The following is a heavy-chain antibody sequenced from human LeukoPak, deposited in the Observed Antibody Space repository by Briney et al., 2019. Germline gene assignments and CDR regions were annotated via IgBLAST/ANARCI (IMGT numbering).Heavy chain of an antibody. CDR1: GGSISNYY. CDR3: AREVERADWFDP. J-gene: IGHJ5*02. V-gene: IGHV4-4*08. CDR2: IYTSGST. D-gene: IGHD1-26*01. Sequence: SETLSLTCTVSGGSISNYYWSWIRQPPGKGLEWIGYIYTSGSTNYNPSLKSRVTISVDTSKNQFSLKLSSVTAADTAVYYCAREVERADWFDPWGQGTLVTVSS.